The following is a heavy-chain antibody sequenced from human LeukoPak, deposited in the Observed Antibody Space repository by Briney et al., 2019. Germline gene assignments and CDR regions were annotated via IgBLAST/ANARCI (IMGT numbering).Heavy chain of an antibody. CDR2: IKSKTDGGTT. CDR1: GLTFTNYA. D-gene: IGHD2-2*01. J-gene: IGHJ5*02. CDR3: TTDLGSTVA. V-gene: IGHV3-15*01. Sequence: GGSLRLSCAASGLTFTNYAMSWVRQAPGKGLEWVGRIKSKTDGGTTDYAAPVKGRFTISRGDSKNTLYLQMNSLKTEDTAVYYCTTDLGSTVAWDQGTLVTVSS.